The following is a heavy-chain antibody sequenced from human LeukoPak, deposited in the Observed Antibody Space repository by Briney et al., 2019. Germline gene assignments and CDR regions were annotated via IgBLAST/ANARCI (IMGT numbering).Heavy chain of an antibody. D-gene: IGHD2-2*01. CDR1: GGSFRGYY. Sequence: SETLSLTCAVYGGSFRGYYWGWIRQPPGKGLEWNGEINHSGSTNYNPSLHSRATISVDTSKHQFSLKLSAVTAGDGAGYYCARMSVDQLRRAGFDLWGQGTLVSVS. CDR3: ARMSVDQLRRAGFDL. J-gene: IGHJ5*02. V-gene: IGHV4-34*01. CDR2: INHSGST.